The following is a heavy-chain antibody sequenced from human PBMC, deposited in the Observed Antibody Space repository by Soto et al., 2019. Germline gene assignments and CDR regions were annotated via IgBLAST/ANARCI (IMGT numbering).Heavy chain of an antibody. V-gene: IGHV3-48*01. Sequence: PGGSLRLSCAASGFTLSSYSMNWVRQAPGKGLEWVSYISSSSSTIYYADSVKGRFTISRDNAKNSLYLQMNSLRAEDTAVYYCARDSGGIVVVPAAIAPTNWFDPWGQGTLVTVSS. D-gene: IGHD2-2*01. CDR1: GFTLSSYS. J-gene: IGHJ5*02. CDR2: ISSSSSTI. CDR3: ARDSGGIVVVPAAIAPTNWFDP.